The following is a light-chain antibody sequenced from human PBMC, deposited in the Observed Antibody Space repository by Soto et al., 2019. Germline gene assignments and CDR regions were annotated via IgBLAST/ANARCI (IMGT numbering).Light chain of an antibody. CDR2: KDS. V-gene: IGLV3-25*03. CDR3: QSADSSNSYGV. CDR1: ALPTLY. J-gene: IGLJ2*01. Sequence: SYELTQPPSLSVSLGQTATITCSGDALPTLYAYWYQQKPGQAPVLVIFKDSERPSGIPERFSGSSSGTTATLTISGVQAEDEAYYSCQSADSSNSYGVFGGGTKVTVL.